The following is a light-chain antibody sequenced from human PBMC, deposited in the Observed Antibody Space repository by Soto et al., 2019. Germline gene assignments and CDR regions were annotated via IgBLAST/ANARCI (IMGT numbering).Light chain of an antibody. Sequence: DFVMTQSPDSLAVSLGERATINCKSSQSVFYTSVNKDYLAWYQQKPGQPPKLLIYLSSTRESGVPDRFSGGGSGTDFSLTISSLQAEDVAVYYCQQYYSVPWTFGQGTKVEIK. V-gene: IGKV4-1*01. CDR3: QQYYSVPWT. CDR2: LSS. J-gene: IGKJ1*01. CDR1: QSVFYTSVNKDY.